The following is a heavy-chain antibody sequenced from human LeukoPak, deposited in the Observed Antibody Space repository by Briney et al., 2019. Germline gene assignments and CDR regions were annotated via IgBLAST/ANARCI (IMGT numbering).Heavy chain of an antibody. CDR2: IYPGDSDT. CDR3: ARQTRDGSGSRGYSFDF. Sequence: GESLKISCKGSGYIFTSNWIGWVRQMPGKGLEWMGIIYPGDSDTRYSPSFEGQVTSSVDKSISTAYLQWSSLKASDTAMYYCARQTRDGSGSRGYSFDFWGQGTLVAVSS. CDR1: GYIFTSNW. D-gene: IGHD3-10*01. V-gene: IGHV5-51*01. J-gene: IGHJ4*02.